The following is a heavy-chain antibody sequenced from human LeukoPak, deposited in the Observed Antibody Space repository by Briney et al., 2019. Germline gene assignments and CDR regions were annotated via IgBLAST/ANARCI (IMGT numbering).Heavy chain of an antibody. CDR3: GGSGSYYTPSYY. CDR2: ISNDGAT. CDR1: DFPVSDNY. V-gene: IGHV3-53*01. J-gene: IGHJ4*02. Sequence: PGGSLRLSCATPDFPVSDNYMSWVRQAPGRGLEWVSVISNDGATDYADSVKGRFTISRDDSDDTVFLQMSSLRPEDTAVYYCGGSGSYYTPSYYWGQGTLVTVSS. D-gene: IGHD3-10*01.